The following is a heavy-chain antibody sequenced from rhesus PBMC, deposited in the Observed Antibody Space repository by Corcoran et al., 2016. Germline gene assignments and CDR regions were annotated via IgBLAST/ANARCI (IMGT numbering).Heavy chain of an antibody. CDR3: ASARFICYNPYFDD. D-gene: IGHD1-26*01. J-gene: IGHJ4*01. CDR1: GGSISGYYY. CDR2: IDGKSSSP. Sequence: QVQLQQLGEGLVKPSETLSLTCAVYGGSISGYYYWSWIRQPPGQGLEWIGYIDGKSSSPNYNPSRKKRGTMSIVTSKNQFSSMLSSVTSSDTAVDSWASARFICYNPYFDDWGQGFLVTVSS. V-gene: IGHV4-73*01.